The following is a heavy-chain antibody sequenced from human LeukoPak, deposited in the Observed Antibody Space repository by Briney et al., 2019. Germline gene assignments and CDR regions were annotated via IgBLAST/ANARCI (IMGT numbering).Heavy chain of an antibody. Sequence: GGSLRLPCAASGFTFSSYWMHWVRRAPGKGLVWVSRINSDGSSTSYADSVKGRFTISRDNAKNTLYLQMNSLRAEDTAVYYCASPLITMVRGVIIWTDDYWGQGTLVTVSS. J-gene: IGHJ4*02. D-gene: IGHD3-10*01. CDR1: GFTFSSYW. CDR3: ASPLITMVRGVIIWTDDY. CDR2: INSDGSST. V-gene: IGHV3-74*01.